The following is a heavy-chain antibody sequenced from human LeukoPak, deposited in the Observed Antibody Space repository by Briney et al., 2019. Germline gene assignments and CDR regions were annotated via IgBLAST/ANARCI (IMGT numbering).Heavy chain of an antibody. D-gene: IGHD3-9*01. CDR1: GYSISSGYY. CDR3: ARRRYFDH. V-gene: IGHV4-38-2*02. J-gene: IGHJ4*02. CDR2: IYHSGST. Sequence: SETLSLTCTVSGYSISSGYYWGWIRQPPGKGLEWIGSIYHSGSTYYNPSLKSRVTISVDTSKNQFSLKLSSVTAADTAVYYCARRRYFDHWGQGTLVTVSS.